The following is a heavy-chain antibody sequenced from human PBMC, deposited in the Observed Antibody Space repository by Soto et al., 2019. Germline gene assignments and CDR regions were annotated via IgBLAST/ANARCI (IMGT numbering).Heavy chain of an antibody. Sequence: EVQLLESGGILVHPGGSLRLSCAASGFTFSSYAMTWVRQAPGKGLEWVSAISGSGDSTYYADSVKGRFTISRDQSKKTLYLQMSSLTAEDSAIYYCARGSTDSYPGSRIFDFWGRGTLVTVSS. CDR1: GFTFSSYA. J-gene: IGHJ4*02. CDR3: ARGSTDSYPGSRIFDF. CDR2: ISGSGDST. D-gene: IGHD3-10*01. V-gene: IGHV3-23*01.